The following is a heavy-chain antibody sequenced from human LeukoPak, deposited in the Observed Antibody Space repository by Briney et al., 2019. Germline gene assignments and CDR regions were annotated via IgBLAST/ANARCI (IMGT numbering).Heavy chain of an antibody. CDR3: AREVEAEREFDY. CDR1: GFTFSSYG. Sequence: QPGRSLRLSCAASGFTFSSYGMHWVRQAPGKGLEWVAVIWYDGSNKYYADSVKGRFTISRDNSKNTLYLQMNSLRAEDMAVYYCAREVEAEREFDYWGQGTLVTVSS. CDR2: IWYDGSNK. V-gene: IGHV3-33*01. J-gene: IGHJ4*02.